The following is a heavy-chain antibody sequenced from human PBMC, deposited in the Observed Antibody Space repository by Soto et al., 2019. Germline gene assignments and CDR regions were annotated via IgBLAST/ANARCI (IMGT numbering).Heavy chain of an antibody. V-gene: IGHV4-59*08. Sequence: QVQLQESGPGLVKPSETLSLTCTVSGGSISSHYWSWIRQPPGKGLEWIGYINYSGSTNYNPSLNSRVTISVDTSKNQFSLKLSSVSAADTAVYYCARLAHYISLYFLDFWGQGTLVPVSS. J-gene: IGHJ4*02. CDR3: ARLAHYISLYFLDF. CDR1: GGSISSHY. CDR2: INYSGST. D-gene: IGHD3-10*01.